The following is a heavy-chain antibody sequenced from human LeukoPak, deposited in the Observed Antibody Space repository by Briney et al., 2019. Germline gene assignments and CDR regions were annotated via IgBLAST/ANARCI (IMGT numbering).Heavy chain of an antibody. J-gene: IGHJ4*02. CDR3: AKDISPFMVGATAWTNFDY. D-gene: IGHD1-26*01. CDR2: ISWNSGSI. Sequence: GGSLRLSCAASGFTFSSNWMHWVRQAPGKGLEWVSGISWNSGSIGYADSVKGRFTISRDNAKNSLYLQMNSLRAEDTALYYCAKDISPFMVGATAWTNFDYGGQGTRVTVSS. CDR1: GFTFSSNW. V-gene: IGHV3-9*01.